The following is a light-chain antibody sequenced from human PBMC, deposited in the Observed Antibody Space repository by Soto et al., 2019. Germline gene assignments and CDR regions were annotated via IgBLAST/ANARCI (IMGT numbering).Light chain of an antibody. J-gene: IGKJ4*01. CDR3: QNYNSTPLT. CDR2: ATS. CDR1: QDISNS. V-gene: IGKV1-27*01. Sequence: DIQMTQSPSSLSASVGDRVTITCRASQDISNSLAWYQQKPGEVPKVLIYATSILQSGVPARFNGSGSGTDFTLTISSLQPEDVATYYCQNYNSTPLTFGGGTKVEI.